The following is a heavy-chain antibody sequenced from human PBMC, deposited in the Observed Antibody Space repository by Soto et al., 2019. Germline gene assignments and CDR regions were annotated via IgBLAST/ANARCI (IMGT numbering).Heavy chain of an antibody. V-gene: IGHV4-39*01. CDR3: PRHASSSWYDAFDI. D-gene: IGHD6-13*01. CDR2: IYYSGST. CDR1: GGSISSSSYY. Sequence: PSETLSLTCTVSGGSISSSSYYWGWIRQPPGKGLEWIGSIYYSGSTYYNPSLKSRVTISVDTSKNQFSLKLSSVTAADTAVYYCPRHASSSWYDAFDIWRQGTMVTVSS. J-gene: IGHJ3*02.